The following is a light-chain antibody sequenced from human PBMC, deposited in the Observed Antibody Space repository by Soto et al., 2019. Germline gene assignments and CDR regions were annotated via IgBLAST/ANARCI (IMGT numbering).Light chain of an antibody. Sequence: QSALTQPASVSGSRGQSITISCTGTSTDVGSYNLVSWYQQHPGKAPKLMIHDATKRPSGVSNRFSGSKSGNTASLTISGIQAEDEADYYCCSYAGSSTLVFGGGTKLTVL. V-gene: IGLV2-23*01. CDR1: STDVGSYNL. CDR2: DAT. CDR3: CSYAGSSTLV. J-gene: IGLJ3*02.